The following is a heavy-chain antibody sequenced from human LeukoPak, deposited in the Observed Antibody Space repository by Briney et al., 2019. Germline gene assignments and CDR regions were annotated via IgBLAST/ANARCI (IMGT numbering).Heavy chain of an antibody. J-gene: IGHJ5*02. CDR1: GGSFSGYY. CDR2: IYYSGST. Sequence: SETLSLTCAVYGGSFSGYYWSWIRQPPGRGLEWIGYIYYSGSTYYNPSLKSRVTISVDTSKNQFSLKLSSVTAADTAVYYCARVPFGSNWFDPWGQGTLVTVSS. V-gene: IGHV4-34*09. D-gene: IGHD2-15*01. CDR3: ARVPFGSNWFDP.